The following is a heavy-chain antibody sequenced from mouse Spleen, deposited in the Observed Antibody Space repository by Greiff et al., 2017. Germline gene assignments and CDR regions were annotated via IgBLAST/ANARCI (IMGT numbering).Heavy chain of an antibody. CDR3: ARREVYYAMDY. CDR1: GFTFSDYG. CDR2: ISSGSSTI. Sequence: EVQRVESGGGLVKPGGSLKLSCAASGFTFSDYGMHWVRQAPEKGLEWVAYISSGSSTIYYADTVKGRFTISRDNAKNTLFLQMTSLRSEDTAMYYCARREVYYAMDYWGQGTSVTVSS. V-gene: IGHV5-17*01. J-gene: IGHJ4*01.